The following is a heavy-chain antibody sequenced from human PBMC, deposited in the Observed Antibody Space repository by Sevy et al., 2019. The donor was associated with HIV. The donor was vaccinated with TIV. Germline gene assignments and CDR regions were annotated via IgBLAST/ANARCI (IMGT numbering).Heavy chain of an antibody. Sequence: SETLSLTCTVSGDSISSGDSFWSWIRQPAGRGLEWIGRIYASGRTMYNPSLKSRLTLSEDTSKNQFSLELTSVTAADTAVYYSARDGIKTDYYYAMDVWGQGTPVTVSS. D-gene: IGHD1-26*01. J-gene: IGHJ6*02. V-gene: IGHV4-61*02. CDR3: ARDGIKTDYYYAMDV. CDR2: IYASGRT. CDR1: GDSISSGDSF.